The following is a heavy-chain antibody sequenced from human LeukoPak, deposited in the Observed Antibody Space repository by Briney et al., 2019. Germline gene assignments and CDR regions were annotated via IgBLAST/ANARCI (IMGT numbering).Heavy chain of an antibody. D-gene: IGHD2-2*02. J-gene: IGHJ4*02. V-gene: IGHV3-9*01. CDR1: GFTFDDYA. CDR2: ISWNTYDI. CDR3: AKSKYQLLYDY. Sequence: PGRSLRLSCAASGFTFDDYAMHWVRQAPGKGLEWVSSISWNTYDIDYADSVKGRFTISRDNAKNSLYLQMNSLRPEDTALYYCAKSKYQLLYDYWGRGTLVTVSS.